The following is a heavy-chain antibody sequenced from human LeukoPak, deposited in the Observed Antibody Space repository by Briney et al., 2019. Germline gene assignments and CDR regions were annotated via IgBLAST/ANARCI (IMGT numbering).Heavy chain of an antibody. CDR2: IYHSGST. V-gene: IGHV4-38-2*02. CDR3: ARGSTILRFDP. Sequence: SETLSLTCSVSGYSISSGYYWGWIRQPPGKGLEWIGSIYHSGSTNYNPSLKSRVTISVDKSKNQFSLKLSSVTAADTAVYYCARGSTILRFDPWGQGTLVTVSS. CDR1: GYSISSGYY. D-gene: IGHD3-3*01. J-gene: IGHJ5*02.